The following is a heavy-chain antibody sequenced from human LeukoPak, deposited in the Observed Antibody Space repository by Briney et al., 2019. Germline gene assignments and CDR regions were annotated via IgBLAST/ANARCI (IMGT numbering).Heavy chain of an antibody. Sequence: ASVKVSCKASGYTFTSYGISWVRQAPGQGLEWMGIINPSGGSTSYAQKFQGRVTMTRDTSTSTVYMELSSLRSEDTAVYYCASIHYYDSSGRVVGVDYWGQGTLVTVSS. CDR3: ASIHYYDSSGRVVGVDY. CDR2: INPSGGST. J-gene: IGHJ4*02. V-gene: IGHV1-46*01. CDR1: GYTFTSYG. D-gene: IGHD3-22*01.